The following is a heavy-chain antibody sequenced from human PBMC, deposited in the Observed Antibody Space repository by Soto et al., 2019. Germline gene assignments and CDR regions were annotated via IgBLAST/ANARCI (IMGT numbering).Heavy chain of an antibody. CDR3: ARLEEGITFGGVIVNAFDI. V-gene: IGHV1-18*03. D-gene: IGHD3-16*02. CDR1: GYTFTSYG. J-gene: IGHJ3*02. Sequence: ASVKVSCKASGYTFTSYGISWVRQAPGQGLEWMGWISAYNGNTNYAQKLQGRVTMTTDTSTSTAYMELRSLRSDDMAVYYCARLEEGITFGGVIVNAFDIWGQGTMVTVSS. CDR2: ISAYNGNT.